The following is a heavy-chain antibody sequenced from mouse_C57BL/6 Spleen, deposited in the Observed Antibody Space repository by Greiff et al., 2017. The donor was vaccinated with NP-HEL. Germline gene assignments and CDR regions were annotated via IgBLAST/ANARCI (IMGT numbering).Heavy chain of an antibody. CDR2: IYPGDGDT. D-gene: IGHD1-1*01. V-gene: IGHV1-80*01. CDR1: GYAFSSYW. Sequence: QVQLQQSGAELVKPGASVKISCKASGYAFSSYWMNWVKQRPGKGLEWIGQIYPGDGDTNYNGKFKGKATLTADKSSSTAYMQLSSLTSEDSAVYFCARPSPLLLRSFAYWGQGTLVTVSA. CDR3: ARPSPLLLRSFAY. J-gene: IGHJ3*01.